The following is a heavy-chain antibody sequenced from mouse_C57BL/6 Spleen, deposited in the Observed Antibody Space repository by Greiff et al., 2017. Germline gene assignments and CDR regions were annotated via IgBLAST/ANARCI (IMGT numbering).Heavy chain of an antibody. CDR3: AKRGQRSSYWYFDV. V-gene: IGHV1-9*01. CDR1: GYTFTGYW. Sequence: VQLQQSGAELMKPGASVKLSCKATGYTFTGYWIEWVKQRPGHGLEWIGGILPGSGSTNYNEKFKGKATFTASTSANTAYMQLSSLTTEDSAIYYCAKRGQRSSYWYFDVWGTGTTVTVSS. CDR2: ILPGSGST. D-gene: IGHD4-1*01. J-gene: IGHJ1*03.